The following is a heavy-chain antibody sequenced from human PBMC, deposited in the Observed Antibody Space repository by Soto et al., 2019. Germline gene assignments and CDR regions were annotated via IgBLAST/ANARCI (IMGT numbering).Heavy chain of an antibody. V-gene: IGHV3-21*01. Sequence: PGPPLRLSCAAPGFTFSRYSMNWVRQAPGKGLGWVSSISSSSSYIYYADSVKGRFTISRDNAKNSLYLQMNSLSAEDTAVYYCAMVGYCSSTSCYTGYYGMDVSGQGTTVTVSS. CDR2: ISSSSSYI. J-gene: IGHJ6*02. CDR1: GFTFSRYS. CDR3: AMVGYCSSTSCYTGYYGMDV. D-gene: IGHD2-2*02.